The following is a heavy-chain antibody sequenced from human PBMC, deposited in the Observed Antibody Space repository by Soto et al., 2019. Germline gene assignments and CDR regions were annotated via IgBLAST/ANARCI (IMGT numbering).Heavy chain of an antibody. CDR1: GGSISSYY. CDR2: IYYSGST. CDR3: ARQVVSLAAPTKYYYMDV. D-gene: IGHD6-6*01. V-gene: IGHV4-59*08. J-gene: IGHJ6*03. Sequence: ETLSLTCTVSGGSISSYYWSWIRQPPGKGLEWIGYIYYSGSTNYNPSLKSRVTISVDTSKNQFSLKLSSVTAADTAVYYCARQVVSLAAPTKYYYMDVWGKGTTVTVSS.